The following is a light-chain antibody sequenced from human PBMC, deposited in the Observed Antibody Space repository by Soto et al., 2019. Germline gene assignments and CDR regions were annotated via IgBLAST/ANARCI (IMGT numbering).Light chain of an antibody. V-gene: IGKV4-1*01. J-gene: IGKJ1*01. Sequence: DIVMTQSPDSLAVSLGERATINCKSSQSILYNSNNKNYLAWYQQKPGQPPKLLIYWASTRESGVPDRFSGSGSGTEFTLTISILQAEDVAVYHCQQYYSTPPTFGQGTKVEIK. CDR1: QSILYNSNNKNY. CDR2: WAS. CDR3: QQYYSTPPT.